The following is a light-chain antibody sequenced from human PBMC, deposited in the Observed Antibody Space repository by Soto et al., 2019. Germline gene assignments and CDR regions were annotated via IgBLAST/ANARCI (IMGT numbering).Light chain of an antibody. Sequence: EIVLTQSPGTLSLSPGERATLSCRASQSVSSSYLAWYQQKPGQAPRLLIYGASSRATGIPDRFSGCGSGTDFTLSISRLEPEDFAMYYFQQYGSSPYTFGQGTKLEI. CDR3: QQYGSSPYT. CDR1: QSVSSSY. V-gene: IGKV3-20*01. CDR2: GAS. J-gene: IGKJ2*01.